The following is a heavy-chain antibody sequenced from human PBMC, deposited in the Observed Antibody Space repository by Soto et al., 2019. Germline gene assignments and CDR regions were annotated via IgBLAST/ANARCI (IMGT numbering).Heavy chain of an antibody. Sequence: QVQLVQSGAEVKKPGSSVKVSCKASGGTFSSYTISWVRQAPGQGLEWMGRIIPILGIANYAQKFQGRVTIRAGKALSTACVEGSSMGSEDTHVYYCARDGALLWFGELKGFDPWGQGTLVTVSS. J-gene: IGHJ5*02. D-gene: IGHD3-10*01. V-gene: IGHV1-69*08. CDR3: ARDGALLWFGELKGFDP. CDR1: GGTFSSYT. CDR2: IIPILGIA.